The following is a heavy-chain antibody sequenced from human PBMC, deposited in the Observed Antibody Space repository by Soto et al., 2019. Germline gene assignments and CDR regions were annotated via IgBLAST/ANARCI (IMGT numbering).Heavy chain of an antibody. Sequence: SERLSLTCTVSGDSISSYYWSWIRQPPGKGLEWIGYIYYSGSTNYNPSLKSRVTISVDTSKNQFSLKLSSVTAADTAVYYCARGRSGDYSYPYYFDYWGQGTLVTVSS. CDR2: IYYSGST. D-gene: IGHD4-17*01. CDR1: GDSISSYY. V-gene: IGHV4-59*01. J-gene: IGHJ4*02. CDR3: ARGRSGDYSYPYYFDY.